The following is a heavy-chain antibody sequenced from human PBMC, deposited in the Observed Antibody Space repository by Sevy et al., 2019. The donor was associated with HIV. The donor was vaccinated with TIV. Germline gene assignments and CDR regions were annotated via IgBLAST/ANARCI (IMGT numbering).Heavy chain of an antibody. CDR2: ISSSSSYT. Sequence: GGSLRLSCTASGFTFSDYYMSWIRQAPGKGLEWVSYISSSSSYTNYADSVKGRFTISRDNAKNSLYLQMNSLRAEDTAVYYCARTRIAAVFDYWGQGTLVTVSS. CDR3: ARTRIAAVFDY. D-gene: IGHD6-13*01. CDR1: GFTFSDYY. V-gene: IGHV3-11*06. J-gene: IGHJ4*02.